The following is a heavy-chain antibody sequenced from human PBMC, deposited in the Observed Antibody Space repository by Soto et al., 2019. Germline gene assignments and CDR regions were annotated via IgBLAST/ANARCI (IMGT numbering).Heavy chain of an antibody. J-gene: IGHJ6*02. CDR3: ARVGGGDIVVVPAATYYYYYGMDV. D-gene: IGHD2-2*01. CDR2: ISSSSSTI. Sequence: GGSLRLSCAASGFTFSSYSMNWVRQAPGKGLEWVSYISSSSSTIYYADSVKGRFTISRDNAKNSLYLQMNSLRDEDTAVYYCARVGGGDIVVVPAATYYYYYGMDVWGQGTTVTVSS. CDR1: GFTFSSYS. V-gene: IGHV3-48*02.